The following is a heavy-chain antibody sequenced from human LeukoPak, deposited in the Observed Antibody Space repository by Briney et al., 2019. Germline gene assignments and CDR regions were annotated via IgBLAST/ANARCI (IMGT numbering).Heavy chain of an antibody. D-gene: IGHD6-13*01. V-gene: IGHV1-18*04. Sequence: GASVKVSCKASGYTFTGYYMYWVRQARGQGLEWMGWISAYNGNTNYAQKLQGRVTMTTDTSTSTAYMELRSLRSDDTAVYYCARDSSSWYVIGWFDPWGQGTLVTVSS. CDR2: ISAYNGNT. CDR1: GYTFTGYY. J-gene: IGHJ5*02. CDR3: ARDSSSWYVIGWFDP.